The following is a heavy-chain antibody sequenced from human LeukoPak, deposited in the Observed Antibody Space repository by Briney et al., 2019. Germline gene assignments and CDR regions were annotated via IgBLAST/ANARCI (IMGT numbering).Heavy chain of an antibody. J-gene: IGHJ4*02. V-gene: IGHV4-59*01. D-gene: IGHD1-14*01. CDR3: ARSRINPYYFDY. CDR2: IYYSGST. CDR1: GGSTSSYY. Sequence: SETLSLTCTVSGGSTSSYYWSWIRQPPGKGLEWIGYIYYSGSTNYNPSLKSRVTISVDTSKNQFSLKLSSVTAADTAVYYCARSRINPYYFDYWGQGTLVTVSS.